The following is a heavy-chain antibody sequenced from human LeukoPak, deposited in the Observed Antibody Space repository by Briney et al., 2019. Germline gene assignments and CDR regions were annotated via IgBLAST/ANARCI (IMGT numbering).Heavy chain of an antibody. CDR2: INQDGSEI. D-gene: IGHD2-21*01. J-gene: IGHJ6*02. CDR1: GFTFSRFR. CDR3: ARDSRVVVLTYYYYGMDV. Sequence: GESLRLSCAASGFTFSRFRMSWVRQPPGKGLEWVANINQDGSEIYYVDSVKGRFTVSTDNAKNSLYLQMTSLRAEDTAVYYCARDSRVVVLTYYYYGMDVWGQGTTVTVSS. V-gene: IGHV3-7*01.